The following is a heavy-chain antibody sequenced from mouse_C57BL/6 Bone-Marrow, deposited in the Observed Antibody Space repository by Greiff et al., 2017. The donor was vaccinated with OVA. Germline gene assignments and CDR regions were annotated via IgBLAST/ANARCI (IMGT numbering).Heavy chain of an antibody. Sequence: EVQLQQSGPGLVKPSQSLSLTCSVTGYSITSGYYWNWIRQFPGNKLEWMGYISYDGSNNYNPSLKNRISITRDTSKNQFFLKLNSVTTEDTATYYCARGTYYSNYVCYAMDYWGQGTSVTVSS. CDR1: GYSITSGYY. V-gene: IGHV3-6*01. J-gene: IGHJ4*01. CDR3: ARGTYYSNYVCYAMDY. D-gene: IGHD2-5*01. CDR2: ISYDGSN.